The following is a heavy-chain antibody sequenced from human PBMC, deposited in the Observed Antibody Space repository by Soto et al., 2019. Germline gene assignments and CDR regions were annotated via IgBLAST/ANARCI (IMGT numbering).Heavy chain of an antibody. D-gene: IGHD6-13*01. J-gene: IGHJ3*02. Sequence: GGSLRLSCAASGFTFSSYSMNWVRQAPGKGLEWVSYISSSSSTIYYADSVKGRFTISRDNAKNSLYLQMNSLRAEDTAVYYCARWSRIAAAGVNAFDIWGQGTMVTVSS. CDR2: ISSSSSTI. CDR3: ARWSRIAAAGVNAFDI. V-gene: IGHV3-48*01. CDR1: GFTFSSYS.